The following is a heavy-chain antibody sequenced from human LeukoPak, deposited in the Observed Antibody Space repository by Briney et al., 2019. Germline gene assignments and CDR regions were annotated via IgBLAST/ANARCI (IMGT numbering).Heavy chain of an antibody. D-gene: IGHD2-8*01. Sequence: ASVKVSCKASGYTFTGYYIHWVRQAPRQGLEWMGWINPNSGGTNYAQKFQGRVTMTRDTSIITAYMELSRLRSDDTAVYYCARDVLGYCTNGVCFGGWGQGTLVTVSS. CDR3: ARDVLGYCTNGVCFGG. CDR1: GYTFTGYY. V-gene: IGHV1-2*02. J-gene: IGHJ4*02. CDR2: INPNSGGT.